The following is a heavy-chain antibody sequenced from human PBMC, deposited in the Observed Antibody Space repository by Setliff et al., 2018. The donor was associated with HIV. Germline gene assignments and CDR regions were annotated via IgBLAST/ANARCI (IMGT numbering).Heavy chain of an antibody. J-gene: IGHJ6*03. Sequence: GGSLRLSCAASGFTFSDHYMSWIRQAPGKGLEWVSSISGTATTIYSADSVKGRFTISRDNAKNSLFLQMNSLRAEDTAVYYCAGGGGSRAATSSYYYMDVWGKGTTVTVSS. D-gene: IGHD2-15*01. CDR3: AGGGGSRAATSSYYYMDV. CDR2: ISGTATTI. CDR1: GFTFSDHY. V-gene: IGHV3-11*01.